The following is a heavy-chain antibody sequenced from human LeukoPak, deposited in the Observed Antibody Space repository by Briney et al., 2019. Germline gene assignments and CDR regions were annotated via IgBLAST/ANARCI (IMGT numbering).Heavy chain of an antibody. Sequence: GTSVTASCQASRFTFTSSTIQWVRQARGQRLEWIGWIVVGRGNTNYAKKFQERVIITRYMSTTTVYMELSSLRSEDTAVYHCAGKPWFGELTLDYWGQGTLVSVSS. D-gene: IGHD3-10*01. J-gene: IGHJ4*02. V-gene: IGHV1-58*02. CDR3: AGKPWFGELTLDY. CDR2: IVVGRGNT. CDR1: RFTFTSST.